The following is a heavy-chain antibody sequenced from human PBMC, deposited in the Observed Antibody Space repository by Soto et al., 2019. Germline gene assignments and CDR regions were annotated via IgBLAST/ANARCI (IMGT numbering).Heavy chain of an antibody. CDR3: ARVGSSGWYGEDYYYYYMDV. CDR1: SGSISSSNW. D-gene: IGHD6-19*01. CDR2: IYHSGST. Sequence: SETLSLTCAVSSGSISSSNWWSWVRQPPGKGLEWIGEIYHSGSTNYNPSLKSRVTISVDRSENQFSLKLSSVTAADTAVYYFARVGSSGWYGEDYYYYYMDVWGKGTTVTVSS. V-gene: IGHV4-4*02. J-gene: IGHJ6*03.